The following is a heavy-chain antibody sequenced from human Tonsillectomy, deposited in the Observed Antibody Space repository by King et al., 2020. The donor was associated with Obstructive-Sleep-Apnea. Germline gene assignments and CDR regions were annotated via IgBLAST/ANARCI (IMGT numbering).Heavy chain of an antibody. V-gene: IGHV7-4-1*02. CDR1: GYTFTRYD. J-gene: IGHJ3*02. Sequence: QLVQSGSELKKPGASVKVSCKASGYTFTRYDMNWVRQAPGQGLEWMGWINTNTGNPTYAQGFTGRFVFSLDTSVSTAYLQISRLKAEDTAVYYCTRRSLDGGDAFDIWGQGTMVTVSS. CDR2: INTNTGNP. D-gene: IGHD3/OR15-3a*01. CDR3: TRRSLDGGDAFDI.